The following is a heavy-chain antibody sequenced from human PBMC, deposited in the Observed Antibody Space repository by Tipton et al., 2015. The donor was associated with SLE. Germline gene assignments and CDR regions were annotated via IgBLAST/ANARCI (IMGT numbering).Heavy chain of an antibody. CDR3: ARDQNGSGSPFDY. Sequence: TLSLTCTVSGGSISSHYWSWIRQPPGKGLEWIGYIYYSGSTNYNPSLKSRVTISVDTSKNQFSLKLSSVTAADTAVYYCARDQNGSGSPFDYWGQGTLVTVSS. CDR2: IYYSGST. D-gene: IGHD3-10*01. V-gene: IGHV4-59*11. CDR1: GGSISSHY. J-gene: IGHJ4*02.